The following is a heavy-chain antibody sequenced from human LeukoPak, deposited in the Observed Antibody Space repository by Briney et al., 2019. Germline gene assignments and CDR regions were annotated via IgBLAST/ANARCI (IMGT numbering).Heavy chain of an antibody. Sequence: SFSNYWMSWIRQPPGKGLEWIGSIYYSGSTYYNPSLKSRVTISVDTSKNQFSLKLRSVTAADTAVYYCARYSGSYPHDAFEIWGQGTMVTVSS. J-gene: IGHJ3*02. V-gene: IGHV4-39*07. CDR2: IYYSGST. CDR3: ARYSGSYPHDAFEI. D-gene: IGHD1-26*01. CDR1: SFSNY.